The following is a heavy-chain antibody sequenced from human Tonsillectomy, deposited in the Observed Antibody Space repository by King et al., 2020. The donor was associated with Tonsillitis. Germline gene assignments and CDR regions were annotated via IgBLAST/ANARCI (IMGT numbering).Heavy chain of an antibody. Sequence: QLQESGPGLVKPSETLSLTCTVSAGSISSYYWSWIRQPPGKGLEWIGYIYYSGSTNYNPSLKSRVTISVDTSKNQFSLKLSSVTAADTAVYYCARDGYWGQGTLVTVSS. CDR3: ARDGY. V-gene: IGHV4-59*01. J-gene: IGHJ4*02. CDR1: AGSISSYY. CDR2: IYYSGST.